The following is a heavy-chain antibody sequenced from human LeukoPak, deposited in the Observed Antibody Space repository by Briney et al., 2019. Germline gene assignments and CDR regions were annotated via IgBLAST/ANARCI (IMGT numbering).Heavy chain of an antibody. J-gene: IGHJ6*03. D-gene: IGHD3-22*01. V-gene: IGHV3-48*04. CDR2: ISYSSSTI. Sequence: GGSLRLSGAASGFTFDDYGMSWVRQAPGKGLEWVSYISYSSSTIYYADSVKGRFTISRDNAKNSLYLQMNSLRAEDTAVYYCAIPSLTYYYDSSGYTPSQPYYYMDVWGKGTTVTISS. CDR3: AIPSLTYYYDSSGYTPSQPYYYMDV. CDR1: GFTFDDYG.